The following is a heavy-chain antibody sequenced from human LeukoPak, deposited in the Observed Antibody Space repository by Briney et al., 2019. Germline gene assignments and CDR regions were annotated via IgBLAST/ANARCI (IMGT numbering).Heavy chain of an antibody. V-gene: IGHV3-23*01. CDR1: GFTFSSYA. J-gene: IGHJ4*02. Sequence: GGSLRLSRAASGFTFSSYAMSWVRQAPGKGLEWVSATSGSGGSTYYADSVKGRFTISRDNSKNTLYLQMNSLRAEDTAVYYCAKGSRDGYNYYFDYWGQGTLVTVSS. CDR2: TSGSGGST. D-gene: IGHD5-24*01. CDR3: AKGSRDGYNYYFDY.